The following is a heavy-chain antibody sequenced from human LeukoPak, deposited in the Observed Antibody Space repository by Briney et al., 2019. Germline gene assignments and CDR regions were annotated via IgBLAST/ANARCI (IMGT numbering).Heavy chain of an antibody. J-gene: IGHJ4*02. CDR3: AKDIKGYYDSSGYSDY. CDR1: GFTFNTFN. D-gene: IGHD3-22*01. CDR2: ITSGGDYM. V-gene: IGHV3-21*04. Sequence: GGSLRLSCAASGFTFNTFNMNWVRQAPGKGLEWVSSITSGGDYMYYADSVKGRFTISRDNAKNSLYLQMNSLRAEDTALYYCAKDIKGYYDSSGYSDYWGQGTLVTVSS.